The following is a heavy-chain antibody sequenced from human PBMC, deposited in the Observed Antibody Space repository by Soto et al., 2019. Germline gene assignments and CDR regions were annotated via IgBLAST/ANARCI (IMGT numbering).Heavy chain of an antibody. CDR3: ARGITGTVSYYYGMDV. Sequence: QVQLVQSGAEVKKPGSSVKVSCKASGGTFSSYAISWVRQAPGQGLEWMGGIIPIFGTADYAQKFQGRVTITADEATSTAYMEPSSLGSEDTAVYYCARGITGTVSYYYGMDVWGQGTTVTVSS. CDR2: IIPIFGTA. V-gene: IGHV1-69*12. CDR1: GGTFSSYA. J-gene: IGHJ6*02. D-gene: IGHD1-20*01.